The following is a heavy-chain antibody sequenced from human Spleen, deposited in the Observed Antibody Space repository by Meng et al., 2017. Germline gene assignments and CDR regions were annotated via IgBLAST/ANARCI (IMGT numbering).Heavy chain of an antibody. J-gene: IGHJ4*02. Sequence: VSVKVSCKPSGYNFPDYYIHWVRRAPGQGLEWMGRINPKSGDTHYAQRFQGRVTMTGDTSISTAYMELSGLRSDDTAMYYCARDEDISASGKLFGDYWGQRTLVTVSS. CDR2: INPKSGDT. V-gene: IGHV1-2*06. CDR3: ARDEDISASGKLFGDY. D-gene: IGHD6-13*01. CDR1: GYNFPDYY.